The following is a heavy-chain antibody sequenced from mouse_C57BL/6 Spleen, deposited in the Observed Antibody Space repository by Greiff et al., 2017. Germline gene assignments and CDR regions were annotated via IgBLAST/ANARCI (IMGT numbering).Heavy chain of an antibody. J-gene: IGHJ4*01. CDR3: ARDPRSYYIAMDY. CDR1: GYSITSGYY. V-gene: IGHV3-6*01. CDR2: ISYDGSN. D-gene: IGHD2-12*01. Sequence: EVQLQQSGPGLVKPSQSLSLTCSVTGYSITSGYYWNWIRQFPGNKLEWMGYISYDGSNNYNPSLKNRISITRDTSKNQFFLKLNSVTTEDTATYYCARDPRSYYIAMDYWGQGTSVTVSS.